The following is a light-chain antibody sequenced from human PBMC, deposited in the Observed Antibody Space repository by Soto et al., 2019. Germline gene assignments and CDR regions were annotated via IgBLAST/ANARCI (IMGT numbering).Light chain of an antibody. CDR1: QSVSSSY. CDR3: QQYGSSPWT. J-gene: IGKJ1*01. Sequence: EIVLTQSPGTLSLSPGERATLPCRASQSVSSSYLAWYQQKPGQAPRLLIYGASSRATGIPDRLSGSGSGTDFTLTISGLEPEDFAVYYCQQYGSSPWTFGQGTKVDIK. CDR2: GAS. V-gene: IGKV3-20*01.